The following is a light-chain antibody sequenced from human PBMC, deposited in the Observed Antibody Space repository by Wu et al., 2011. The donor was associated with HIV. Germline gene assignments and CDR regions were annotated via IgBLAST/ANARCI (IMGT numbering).Light chain of an antibody. CDR2: DAS. CDR3: QQYNNWPPT. J-gene: IGKJ3*01. Sequence: EIVMTQSPATLSVSPGERATLSCRASQSVGSNLAWYQQKPGQAPSLLIYDASTRATGIPARFSGSGSGTDFTLTISSLQSEDFAIHFCQQYNNWPPTFGLGPKWISN. V-gene: IGKV3D-15*01. CDR1: QSVGSN.